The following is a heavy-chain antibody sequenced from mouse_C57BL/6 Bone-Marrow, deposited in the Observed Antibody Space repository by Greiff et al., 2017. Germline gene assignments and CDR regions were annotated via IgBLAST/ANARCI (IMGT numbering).Heavy chain of an antibody. Sequence: QVQLQQSGAELVRPGASLTLSCKASGYTFTDYEMHWVKQTPVHGLEWIGALDPETGGTAYNQKFKGKAILTADKSSSTAYMELRSRTSEDSAVYYCTRGPGFAYWGQGTLVTVSA. CDR3: TRGPGFAY. V-gene: IGHV1-15*01. CDR1: GYTFTDYE. CDR2: LDPETGGT. J-gene: IGHJ3*01.